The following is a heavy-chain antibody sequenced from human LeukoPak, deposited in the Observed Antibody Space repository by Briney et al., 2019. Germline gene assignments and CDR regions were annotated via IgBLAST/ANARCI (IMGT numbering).Heavy chain of an antibody. CDR2: IIPIFGTA. D-gene: IGHD3-10*01. CDR3: ARVRGSGSYDFDY. CDR1: GGTFSSYA. Sequence: GASVTVSCKASGGTFSSYAISWVRQAPGQGLEWMGGIIPIFGTANYAQKFQGRVTITRNTSISTAYMELSSLRSEDTAVYYCARVRGSGSYDFDYWGQGTLVTVSS. V-gene: IGHV1-69*05. J-gene: IGHJ4*02.